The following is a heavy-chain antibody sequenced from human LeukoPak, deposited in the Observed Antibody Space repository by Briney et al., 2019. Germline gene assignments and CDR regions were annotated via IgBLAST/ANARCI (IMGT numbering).Heavy chain of an antibody. D-gene: IGHD5-12*01. Sequence: GGSLRLSCAASGFTFSSYWMSWVRQAPGKGLEWVANIKQDGSEKYYVDSVKGRFTISRDNAKNSLYLQMNSLRAEDTAVYYCARAVGGGYDSLSPVGWFDPWGQGTLVTVSS. J-gene: IGHJ5*02. CDR3: ARAVGGGYDSLSPVGWFDP. V-gene: IGHV3-7*01. CDR2: IKQDGSEK. CDR1: GFTFSSYW.